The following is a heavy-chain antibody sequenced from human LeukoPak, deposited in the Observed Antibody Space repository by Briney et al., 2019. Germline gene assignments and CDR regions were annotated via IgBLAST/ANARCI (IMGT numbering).Heavy chain of an antibody. D-gene: IGHD1-26*01. CDR3: ARDILGTYDLDY. J-gene: IGHJ4*02. CDR2: ISWNSGSI. CDR1: GFTFDDYA. Sequence: PGRSLRLSCAASGFTFDDYAMHWVRQAPGKGLEWVSGISWNSGSIGYADSVKGRFTISRDNAKNSLYLQMNSLRAEDTAVYYCARDILGTYDLDYWGQGTLVTVSS. V-gene: IGHV3-9*01.